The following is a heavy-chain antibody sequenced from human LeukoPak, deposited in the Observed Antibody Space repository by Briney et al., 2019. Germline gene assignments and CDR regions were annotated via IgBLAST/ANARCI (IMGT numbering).Heavy chain of an antibody. CDR3: AGGREWSSFDY. CDR1: GFIFNTYV. Sequence: GGSLRLSCAASGFIFNTYVMHWVRQAPGKGLEWLAFIRYDGSNKNYADSVKGRFTISRDNSKNTLYLQMNSLRAEDTAVYYCAGGREWSSFDYWGQGTLVTVSS. J-gene: IGHJ4*02. CDR2: IRYDGSNK. V-gene: IGHV3-30*02. D-gene: IGHD3-3*01.